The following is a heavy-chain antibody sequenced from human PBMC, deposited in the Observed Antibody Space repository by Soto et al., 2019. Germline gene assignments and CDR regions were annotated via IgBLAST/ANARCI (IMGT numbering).Heavy chain of an antibody. CDR1: GFTFSSYS. Sequence: GGSLRLSCAASGFTFSSYSMNWVRQAPGKGLEWVSSISSSSSYIYYADSVKGRFTISRDNAKNSLYLQMNSLRAEDTAVYYCARDPPSYSSSPGWFDPWGQGTLVTSPQ. D-gene: IGHD6-6*01. CDR3: ARDPPSYSSSPGWFDP. V-gene: IGHV3-21*01. CDR2: ISSSSSYI. J-gene: IGHJ5*02.